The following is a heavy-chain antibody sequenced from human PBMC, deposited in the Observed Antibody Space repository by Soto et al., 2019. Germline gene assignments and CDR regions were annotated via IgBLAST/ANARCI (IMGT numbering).Heavy chain of an antibody. CDR3: ARAKTRYMITFGGVIVIPSGMDV. CDR1: GYTFTSYD. J-gene: IGHJ6*02. D-gene: IGHD3-16*02. V-gene: IGHV1-8*01. Sequence: ASVKVSFKASGYTFTSYDINWVRQATGQGLEWMGWMNPNSGNTGYAQKFQGRVTMTRNTSISTAYMELSSLRSEDTAVYYCARAKTRYMITFGGVIVIPSGMDVWGQGTTVTVSS. CDR2: MNPNSGNT.